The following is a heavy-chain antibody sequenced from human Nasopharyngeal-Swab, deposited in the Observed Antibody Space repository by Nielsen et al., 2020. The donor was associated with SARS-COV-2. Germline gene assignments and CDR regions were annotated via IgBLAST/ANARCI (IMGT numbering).Heavy chain of an antibody. CDR1: GFTFSSYW. Sequence: GESLKISCAASGFTFSSYWMSWVRQAPRKGLEWVANIKQDGSEKYYVDSVKGRFTISRDNAKNSLYLQMNSLRAEDTAVYYCARDSSAVAGSYYYYGMDVWGQGTTVTVSS. D-gene: IGHD6-19*01. V-gene: IGHV3-7*01. CDR3: ARDSSAVAGSYYYYGMDV. J-gene: IGHJ6*02. CDR2: IKQDGSEK.